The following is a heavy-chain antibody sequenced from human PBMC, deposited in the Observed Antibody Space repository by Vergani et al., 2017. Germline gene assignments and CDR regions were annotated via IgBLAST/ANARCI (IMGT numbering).Heavy chain of an antibody. CDR1: GFSFRNAW. CDR2: IKSTFDRWTT. Sequence: EVQLVESGGGIVKPGGSLRLSCVASGFSFRNAWTNWVRRTPGKGLEWVGRIKSTFDRWTTDYAAAVKGRFTISRDDSKNTLFLQMNGLKTEDIGVYYCTTDPRYCGDGSCYWLRDHHYYGMDVWGQGTTVTVSS. J-gene: IGHJ6*02. CDR3: TTDPRYCGDGSCYWLRDHHYYGMDV. V-gene: IGHV3-15*07. D-gene: IGHD2-21*01.